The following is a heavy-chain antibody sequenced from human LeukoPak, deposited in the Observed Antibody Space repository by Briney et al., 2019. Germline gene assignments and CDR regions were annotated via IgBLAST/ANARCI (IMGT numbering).Heavy chain of an antibody. D-gene: IGHD1-26*01. J-gene: IGHJ6*02. CDR3: AWDRTYYFDMAV. CDR1: GFTFSDAW. V-gene: IGHV3-15*01. Sequence: GGSLRLSCEGSGFTFSDAWMNWVRQAPGKGLEWVGRMKSRGSGGTTDYAAPVKGRFTISRDDSKNTQFLQMSSLQAEDTAVYYCAWDRTYYFDMAVWGQGTTVTGSS. CDR2: MKSRGSGGTT.